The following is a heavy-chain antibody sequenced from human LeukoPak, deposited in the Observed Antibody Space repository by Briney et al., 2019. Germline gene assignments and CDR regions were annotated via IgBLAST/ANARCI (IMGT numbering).Heavy chain of an antibody. CDR2: IYPSGST. Sequence: PSEALSLTCTASGGSISNYYWNWIRHPAGKGLELIGRIYPSGSTNYNPSLKSRVTMSVDTSKNQFSLKLSSVTAADTAVYCCARLKALGVFDYWGQGTLVTVSS. V-gene: IGHV4-4*07. J-gene: IGHJ4*02. CDR3: ARLKALGVFDY. CDR1: GGSISNYY. D-gene: IGHD3-16*02.